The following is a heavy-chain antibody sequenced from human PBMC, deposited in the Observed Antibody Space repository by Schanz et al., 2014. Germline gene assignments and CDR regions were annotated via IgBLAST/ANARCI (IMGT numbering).Heavy chain of an antibody. CDR3: ALREKPYGPFAS. CDR2: IYYSGNT. V-gene: IGHV4-30-2*06. Sequence: LQLQESGSGLMKPSQTLSLTCAVSGGSISSGGYSWNWIRQSPGKGLEWIGYIYYSGNTYYNPSLKSRVPIPINRAKNQFSLRLDYVTAADTAVYYCALREKPYGPFASWGQGALVTVSS. J-gene: IGHJ4*02. CDR1: GGSISSGGYS. D-gene: IGHD3-10*01.